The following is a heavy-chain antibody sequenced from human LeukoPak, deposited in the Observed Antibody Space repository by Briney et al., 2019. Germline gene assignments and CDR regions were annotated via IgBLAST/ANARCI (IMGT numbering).Heavy chain of an antibody. J-gene: IGHJ3*02. CDR2: ISSSSSTI. CDR1: GFTFSSYG. CDR3: ARVGSIPNPDI. Sequence: PGGSLRLSCAASGFTFSSYGMNWARQAPGKGLEWVSYISSSSSTIYYADSVKGRFTISRDNAKNSLYLQMNSLRAEDTAVYYCARVGSIPNPDIWGQGTMVTVSS. V-gene: IGHV3-48*01.